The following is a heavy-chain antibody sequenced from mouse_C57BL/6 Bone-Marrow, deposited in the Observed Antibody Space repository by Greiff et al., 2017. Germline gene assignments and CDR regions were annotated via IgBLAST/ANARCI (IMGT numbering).Heavy chain of an antibody. V-gene: IGHV1-64*01. CDR2: FHPNSGST. CDR3: ARRGYGSSYDWYFDV. CDR1: GYTFTSYW. J-gene: IGHJ1*03. Sequence: VKLQQPGAELVKPGASVKLSCKASGYTFTSYWMHWVKQRPGQGLEWIGMFHPNSGSTNYNEKFKSKATLTVDKSSSTAYMQLSSLTSEDSAVYYCARRGYGSSYDWYFDVWGTGTTVTVSS. D-gene: IGHD1-1*01.